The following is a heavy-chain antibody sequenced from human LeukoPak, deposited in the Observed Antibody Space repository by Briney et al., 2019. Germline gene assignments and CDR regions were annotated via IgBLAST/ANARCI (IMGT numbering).Heavy chain of an antibody. CDR1: GGSISSSSYY. Sequence: PSETLSLTCTVSGGSISSSSYYWGWIRQPPGKGLEGIVRIYYSGSTYYNPSLKSRVTISVYTSKNQFSLKLSSVPAADTAVYYCARQGAGYYYMDVWGKGTTVTVSS. CDR3: ARQGAGYYYMDV. V-gene: IGHV4-39*01. J-gene: IGHJ6*03. D-gene: IGHD6-19*01. CDR2: IYYSGST.